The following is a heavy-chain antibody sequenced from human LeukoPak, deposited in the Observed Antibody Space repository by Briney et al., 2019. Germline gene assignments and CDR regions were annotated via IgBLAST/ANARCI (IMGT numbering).Heavy chain of an antibody. Sequence: ASVKVSCKASGGMFNNYAISWVRQAPGQRLEWMGGIIPIFGTPNYAQKFQGRVTITADKSTSTAYMELSSLRSEDTAVYYCAYSSGSFDYWGQGTLVTVSS. CDR2: IIPIFGTP. D-gene: IGHD6-25*01. J-gene: IGHJ4*02. V-gene: IGHV1-69*06. CDR1: GGMFNNYA. CDR3: AYSSGSFDY.